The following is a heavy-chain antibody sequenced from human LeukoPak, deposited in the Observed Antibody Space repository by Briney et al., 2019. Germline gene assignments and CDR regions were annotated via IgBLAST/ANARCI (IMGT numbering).Heavy chain of an antibody. Sequence: GGSLRLSCAASGFTFSSHVMSWVRQAPGKGLEWVSAISNSGDSTFYADSVKGRLTISRDNSKSTLYLQMNSLRAEDTAVYYCASLDLGYSSGWYDVDAFDIWGQGTMVTVSS. J-gene: IGHJ3*02. D-gene: IGHD6-19*01. CDR2: ISNSGDST. CDR3: ASLDLGYSSGWYDVDAFDI. CDR1: GFTFSSHV. V-gene: IGHV3-23*01.